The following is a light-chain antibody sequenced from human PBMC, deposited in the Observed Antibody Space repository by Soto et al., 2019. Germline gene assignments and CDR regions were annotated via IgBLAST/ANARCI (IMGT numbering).Light chain of an antibody. J-gene: IGLJ1*01. CDR2: EIN. Sequence: QSVLSQPPSAAASPGQSVTISCTGNNSDVGGYKYVSWYQQHPGKAPKIMIYEINKRSSGVPDRFWGSKAGNTASLTISGLQAEDEAEYYCCSYAGTYYVFGTGTKVTVL. CDR3: CSYAGTYYV. V-gene: IGLV2-8*01. CDR1: NSDVGGYKY.